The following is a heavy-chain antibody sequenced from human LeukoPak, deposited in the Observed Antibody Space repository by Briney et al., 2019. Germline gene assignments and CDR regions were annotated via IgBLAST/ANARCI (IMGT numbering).Heavy chain of an antibody. CDR1: GFTFSSYA. V-gene: IGHV3-30*04. CDR2: ISYDGSNK. D-gene: IGHD6-19*01. Sequence: GRSLRLSCAASGFTFSSYAMHWVRQAPGKGLEWVAVISYDGSNKYYADSVKGRFTISRDNSKNTLYLQMNSLRAEDTAVYYCAKDRVAVAPTPYYFDYWGQGTLVTVSS. J-gene: IGHJ4*02. CDR3: AKDRVAVAPTPYYFDY.